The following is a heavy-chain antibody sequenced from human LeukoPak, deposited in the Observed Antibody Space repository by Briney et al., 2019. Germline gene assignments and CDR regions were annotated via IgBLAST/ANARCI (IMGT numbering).Heavy chain of an antibody. D-gene: IGHD3-9*01. J-gene: IGHJ4*02. V-gene: IGHV3-30*02. CDR1: GFTFSTYG. CDR3: ARGSDILIGPLWH. CDR2: IRYDGSNK. Sequence: PGGSLRLSCAASGFTFSTYGMHWVRQAPGKGLEWVAFIRYDGSNKYYADSVKGRFTISRDNSKNSLYLQMNSLRAEDTAVYYCARGSDILIGPLWHWGQGTLVTVSS.